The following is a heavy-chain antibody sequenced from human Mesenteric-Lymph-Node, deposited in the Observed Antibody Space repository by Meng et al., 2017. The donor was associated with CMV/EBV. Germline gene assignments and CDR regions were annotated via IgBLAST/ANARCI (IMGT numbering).Heavy chain of an antibody. J-gene: IGHJ4*02. D-gene: IGHD2-2*01. CDR2: IYGDGDK. V-gene: IGHV2-5*02. CDR1: GFSLNTSAVG. Sequence: CSFSGFSLNTSAVGVCWIRQPPGRALERLALIYGDGDKRYTPSLTSRLTITKDTSKNQVVLTMTDMDPVDTATYYCAHLLLPAASNYWGQGTLVTVSS. CDR3: AHLLLPAASNY.